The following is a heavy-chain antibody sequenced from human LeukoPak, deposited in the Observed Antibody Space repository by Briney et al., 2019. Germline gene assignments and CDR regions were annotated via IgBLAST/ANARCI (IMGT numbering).Heavy chain of an antibody. V-gene: IGHV4-59*12. Sequence: SETLSLTCTVSGGSISSYYWSWIRQPPGKGLEWIGYIYYSGSTYYNPSLKSRVTISVDTSKNQFSLKLSSVTAADTAVYYCAREGDYYYGSGSYYHFDYWGQGTLVTVSS. CDR1: GGSISSYY. CDR3: AREGDYYYGSGSYYHFDY. D-gene: IGHD3-10*01. CDR2: IYYSGST. J-gene: IGHJ4*02.